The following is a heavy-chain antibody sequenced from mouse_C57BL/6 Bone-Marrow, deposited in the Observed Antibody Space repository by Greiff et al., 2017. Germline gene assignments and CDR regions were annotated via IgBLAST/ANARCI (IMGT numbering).Heavy chain of an antibody. Sequence: VQLQQPGAELVKPGASVKLSCKASGYTFTSYWMHWVKQRPGQGLEWIGMIHPNSGSTNYNEKFKSKATLTVDKSSSTAYMQLSSLKSEDSAVYYCARKGYYGPGVYFDYWGQGTTLTVSS. D-gene: IGHD1-2*01. V-gene: IGHV1-64*01. CDR1: GYTFTSYW. J-gene: IGHJ2*01. CDR2: IHPNSGST. CDR3: ARKGYYGPGVYFDY.